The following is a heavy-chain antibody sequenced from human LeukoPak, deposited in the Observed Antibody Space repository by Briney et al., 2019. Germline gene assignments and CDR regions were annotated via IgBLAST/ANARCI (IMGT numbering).Heavy chain of an antibody. Sequence: SETLSLTCTVSGGSISSYYWSWIRQPPGKGLEWIGYIYYSGSTNYNPSLKSRVTISVDTSKNQFSLKLSSVTAADTAVYYCAMGDGYNYGYWGQGTLVTVSS. D-gene: IGHD5-12*01. J-gene: IGHJ4*02. V-gene: IGHV4-59*01. CDR3: AMGDGYNYGY. CDR1: GGSISSYY. CDR2: IYYSGST.